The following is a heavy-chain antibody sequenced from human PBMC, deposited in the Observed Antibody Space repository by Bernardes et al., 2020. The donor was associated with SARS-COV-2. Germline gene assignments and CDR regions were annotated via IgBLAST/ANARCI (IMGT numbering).Heavy chain of an antibody. CDR2: ISTGGSTK. J-gene: IGHJ4*02. D-gene: IGHD5-18*01. CDR3: AREYTYGFDS. V-gene: IGHV3-48*03. Sequence: GGSLRLSCAASGFTFSSSVMHWVRQAPGKGLEWVSYISTGGSTKYYADSVKGRFTISRDNSKNSLYLQMNSLRAEDTAVYYCAREYTYGFDSWVQGTLVTVSS. CDR1: GFTFSSSV.